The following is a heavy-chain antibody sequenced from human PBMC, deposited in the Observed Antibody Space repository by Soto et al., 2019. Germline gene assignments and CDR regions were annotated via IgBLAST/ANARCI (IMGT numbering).Heavy chain of an antibody. D-gene: IGHD5-18*01. CDR2: IIPIFGTA. CDR1: GCTFSSYA. J-gene: IGHJ3*02. Sequence: ASVKVSCKASGCTFSSYAISWVRQAPGQGLEWMGGIIPIFGTANYAQKFQGRVTITADEYTSTAYMELSSLRSEDTAVYYCARGSARWIQGHDAFDMWGQGTMVTVSS. CDR3: ARGSARWIQGHDAFDM. V-gene: IGHV1-69*13.